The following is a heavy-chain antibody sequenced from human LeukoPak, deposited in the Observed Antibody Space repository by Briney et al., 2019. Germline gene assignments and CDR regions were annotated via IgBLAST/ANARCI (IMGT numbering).Heavy chain of an antibody. CDR2: IYYSGST. CDR3: ARDSGWFGE. Sequence: PSETLSLTCTVSGGSISSYYWSWIRQPPGKGLEWIGYIYYSGSTNYNPSLKSRVTISVDTSKNQFSLKLSSVTAADTAVYYCARDSGWFGEWGQGTLVTASS. D-gene: IGHD3-10*01. V-gene: IGHV4-59*01. J-gene: IGHJ4*02. CDR1: GGSISSYY.